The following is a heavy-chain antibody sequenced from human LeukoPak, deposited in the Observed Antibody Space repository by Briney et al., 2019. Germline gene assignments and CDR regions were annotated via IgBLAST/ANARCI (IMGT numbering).Heavy chain of an antibody. CDR1: GFTFSSYW. D-gene: IGHD4-17*01. CDR2: INSDGSST. V-gene: IGHV3-74*01. CDR3: ARDRPVNYGDRHRWNSWFDP. J-gene: IGHJ5*02. Sequence: GGSLRLSCAASGFTFSSYWMHWVRQAPGKGLVWVSRINSDGSSTSYADSVKGLFTISRDNAKNTLYLQMNSLRAEDTAVYYCARDRPVNYGDRHRWNSWFDPWGQGTLVTVSS.